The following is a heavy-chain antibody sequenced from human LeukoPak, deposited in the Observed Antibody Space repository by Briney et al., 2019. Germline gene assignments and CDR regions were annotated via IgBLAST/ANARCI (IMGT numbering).Heavy chain of an antibody. V-gene: IGHV1-69*13. J-gene: IGHJ4*02. CDR3: AREGSAGLDFDY. D-gene: IGHD3/OR15-3a*01. CDR2: IIPTLGTA. CDR1: GGTFSKFS. Sequence: ASVKVSCKASGGTFSKFSINWVRQAPGQGPEWMGGIIPTLGTANYAQRFQGRVTITADESTSTAYMELSSLRSEDTAVYYCAREGSAGLDFDYWGQGTLVTVSS.